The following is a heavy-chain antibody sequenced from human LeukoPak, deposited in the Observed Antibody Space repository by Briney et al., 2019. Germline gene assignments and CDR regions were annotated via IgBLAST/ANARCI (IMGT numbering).Heavy chain of an antibody. J-gene: IGHJ4*02. CDR1: GFTVSSNY. V-gene: IGHV3-66*04. D-gene: IGHD3-22*01. CDR2: IYSGGST. CDR3: ARHVRYYYDSSGYYHRPSYFDY. Sequence: PGGCLRLSCVASGFTVSSNYMSWVRQAPGKGLEWVSVIYSGGSTYYADSVKGRFTISRDNSKSTLYLQMNSLRAEDTAVYYCARHVRYYYDSSGYYHRPSYFDYWGQGTLVTVSS.